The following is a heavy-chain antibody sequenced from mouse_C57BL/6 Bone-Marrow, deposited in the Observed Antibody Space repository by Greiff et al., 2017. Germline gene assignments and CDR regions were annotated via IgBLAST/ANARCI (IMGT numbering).Heavy chain of an antibody. CDR2: ISDGGSYT. V-gene: IGHV5-4*03. D-gene: IGHD2-2*01. CDR3: AIMVTTVYYAMDY. CDR1: GFTFSSYA. Sequence: EVMLVESGGGLVKPGGSLKLSCAASGFTFSSYAMSWVRQTPEKRLEWVATISDGGSYTYYPDNVKGRFTISRDNAKNNLYLQMRHLKSEDTAMYYCAIMVTTVYYAMDYWGQGTSVTVSS. J-gene: IGHJ4*01.